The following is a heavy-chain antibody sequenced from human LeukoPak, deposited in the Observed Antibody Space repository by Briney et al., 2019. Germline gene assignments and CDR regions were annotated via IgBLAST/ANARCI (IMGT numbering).Heavy chain of an antibody. CDR2: ISHDGDNR. CDR1: GFTFSYYG. J-gene: IGHJ4*02. D-gene: IGHD3-10*01. Sequence: GGSLRLSCSASGFTFSYYGMHWVRQAPGKGLEWVAVISHDGDNRYYADSVRGRFTISRDNSENTLNLQMNSLRAEDTAVYFCAKDSTPMVRGVEPFDYWGQGTLVTVSS. CDR3: AKDSTPMVRGVEPFDY. V-gene: IGHV3-30*18.